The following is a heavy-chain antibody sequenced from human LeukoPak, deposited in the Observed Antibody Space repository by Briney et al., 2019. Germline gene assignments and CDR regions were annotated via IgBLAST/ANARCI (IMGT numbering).Heavy chain of an antibody. D-gene: IGHD3-22*01. CDR3: AKRGVVIRVILVGFHKEAYYFDS. CDR1: GITLSNYG. J-gene: IGHJ4*02. V-gene: IGHV3-23*01. CDR2: ISDSGGTT. Sequence: PGGSLRLSCAVSGITLSNYGMSWVRQAPGKGLEWVAGISDSGGTTKYADSVKGRFTISRDNRMNTLYLQMNSLRDEDTAVYFCAKRGVVIRVILVGFHKEAYYFDSWGQEALVTVSS.